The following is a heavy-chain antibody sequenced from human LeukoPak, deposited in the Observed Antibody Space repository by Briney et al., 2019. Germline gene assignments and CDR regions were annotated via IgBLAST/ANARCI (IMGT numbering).Heavy chain of an antibody. D-gene: IGHD5-24*01. CDR3: ARAEVEMTEYFQH. J-gene: IGHJ1*01. CDR1: GGSISSGSYY. CDR2: IYTSGST. V-gene: IGHV4-61*02. Sequence: SETPSLTCTVSGGSISSGSYYWSWIRQPAGKGLEWIGRIYTSGSTNYNPSLKSRVTISVDTSKNQFSLKLSSVTAADTAVYYCARAEVEMTEYFQHWGQGTLVTVSS.